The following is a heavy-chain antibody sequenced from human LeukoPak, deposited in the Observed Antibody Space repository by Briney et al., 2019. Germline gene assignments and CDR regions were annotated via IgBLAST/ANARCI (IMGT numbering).Heavy chain of an antibody. D-gene: IGHD3-22*01. CDR1: GFIVSNNY. Sequence: PGGSLRLSCAASGFIVSNNYMSWVRQAPGKGLEWVSAISGSGGSTYYADSVKGRFTISRDNSKNTLYLQMNSLRAEDTAVYYCAKDYDSSGYYYSPFDYWGQGTLVTVSS. CDR3: AKDYDSSGYYYSPFDY. CDR2: ISGSGGST. V-gene: IGHV3-23*01. J-gene: IGHJ4*02.